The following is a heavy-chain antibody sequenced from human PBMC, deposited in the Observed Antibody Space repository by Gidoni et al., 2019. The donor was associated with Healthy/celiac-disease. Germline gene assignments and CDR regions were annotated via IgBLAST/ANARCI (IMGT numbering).Heavy chain of an antibody. V-gene: IGHV4-34*01. CDR3: ARGPSNIAIVVVPAAYNWFDP. Sequence: QVQLQQWGAGLLKPSETLSLTCAVYGGSFSGYSWSWIRQPPGKGLEWIGEINHCGSTNYNPSLKSRVTISVDTSKNHFSLKLSSVTAADTAVYYCARGPSNIAIVVVPAAYNWFDPWGQGTLVTVSS. CDR1: GGSFSGYS. CDR2: INHCGST. J-gene: IGHJ5*02. D-gene: IGHD2-2*01.